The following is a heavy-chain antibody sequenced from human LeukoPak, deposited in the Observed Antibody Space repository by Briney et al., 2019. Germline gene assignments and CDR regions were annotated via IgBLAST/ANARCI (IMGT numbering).Heavy chain of an antibody. CDR2: IRYDGSNK. CDR3: AKAWITMIGGGFDY. D-gene: IGHD3-22*01. J-gene: IGHJ4*02. CDR1: GFAFSSYW. V-gene: IGHV3-30*02. Sequence: PGGSLRLSCAASGFAFSSYWMSWVRQAPGKGLEWVAFIRYDGSNKYYADSVKGRFTISRDNSKNTLYLQMNSLRAEDTAVYYCAKAWITMIGGGFDYWGQGTLVTVSS.